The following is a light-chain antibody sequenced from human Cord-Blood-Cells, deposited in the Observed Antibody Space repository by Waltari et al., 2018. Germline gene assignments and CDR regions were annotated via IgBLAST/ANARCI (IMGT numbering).Light chain of an antibody. CDR2: GAS. CDR1: QSVSSN. Sequence: EIVMPQSPATLSVSPGERATLPCRASQSVSSNLAWYQQKPGQAPRLLIYGASTRATGIPARFSGSGSGTEFTLTISSLQSEDFAVYYCQQYNNWPPRTFGPGTKVDIK. CDR3: QQYNNWPPRT. V-gene: IGKV3-15*01. J-gene: IGKJ3*01.